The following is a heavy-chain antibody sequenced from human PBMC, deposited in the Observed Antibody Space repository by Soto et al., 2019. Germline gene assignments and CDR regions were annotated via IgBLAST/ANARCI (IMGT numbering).Heavy chain of an antibody. Sequence: PPETLRLTYAVYGGSFSGYYWSWIRQPPGKGLEWIGEINHSGRTNYNPSLKSRVTISVDTSKTQFHLKMSSVTAADTAVYYCARTYYYGSGSDYWGQGTMVTVS. D-gene: IGHD3-10*01. CDR2: INHSGRT. J-gene: IGHJ4*02. CDR1: GGSFSGYY. CDR3: ARTYYYGSGSDY. V-gene: IGHV4-34*01.